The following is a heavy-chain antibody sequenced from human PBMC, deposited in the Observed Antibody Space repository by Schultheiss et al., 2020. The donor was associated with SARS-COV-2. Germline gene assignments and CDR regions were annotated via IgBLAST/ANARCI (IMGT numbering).Heavy chain of an antibody. CDR2: TRNKANSYTT. V-gene: IGHV3-72*01. D-gene: IGHD3-3*01. CDR3: AREVDFSSNWFDP. Sequence: GGSLRLSCAASGFTFSSYGMHWVRQAPGKGLEWVGRTRNKANSYTTEYAASVKGRFTISRDDSKNSLYLQMNSLKTEDTAVYYCAREVDFSSNWFDPWGQGTLVTVSS. J-gene: IGHJ5*02. CDR1: GFTFSSYG.